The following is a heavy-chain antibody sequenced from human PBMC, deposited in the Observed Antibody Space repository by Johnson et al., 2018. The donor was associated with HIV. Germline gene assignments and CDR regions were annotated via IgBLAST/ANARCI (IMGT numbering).Heavy chain of an antibody. J-gene: IGHJ3*02. CDR3: ARDPTTQNSRLTGDFGAFDI. CDR2: FYRNGGST. Sequence: MQLVESGGGVVRPGGSLRLSCAASGFTLHDYDMSWVRQAPGKGQEWVSGFYRNGGSTGYAASVKGRFTISRDNAKNSLYLQMNSLTVEDSALYYCARDPTTQNSRLTGDFGAFDIWGQGTMVTVSS. V-gene: IGHV3-20*04. D-gene: IGHD7-27*01. CDR1: GFTLHDYD.